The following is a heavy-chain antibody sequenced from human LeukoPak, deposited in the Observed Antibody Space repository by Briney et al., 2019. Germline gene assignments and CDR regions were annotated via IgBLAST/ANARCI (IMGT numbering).Heavy chain of an antibody. CDR3: ARAVGYCSSTICYPGYYFDY. D-gene: IGHD2-2*01. CDR2: ISYDGSNK. V-gene: IGHV3-30*01. CDR1: GFTFSSYA. Sequence: AGGSLRLSCAASGFTFSSYAMHWGRQAPGKGREGVAVISYDGSNKYYADSVKGRFTISRDNSKNTLYLQMDSLRAEDTAVYYCARAVGYCSSTICYPGYYFDYSGQGTLVTVSS. J-gene: IGHJ4*02.